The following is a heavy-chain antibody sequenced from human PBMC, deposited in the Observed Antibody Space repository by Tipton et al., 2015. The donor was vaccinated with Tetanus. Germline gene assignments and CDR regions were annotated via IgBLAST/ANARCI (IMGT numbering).Heavy chain of an antibody. V-gene: IGHV4-59*01. CDR3: ARIRQVGKPGPFFDY. CDR2: IYYSGST. J-gene: IGHJ4*02. CDR1: GGSINSYY. Sequence: TLSLTCTVSGGSINSYYWSWIRQPPGKGLEWIGNIYYSGSTNYNPSLRSRVTISVDTSKNQFSLKLSSVTAADTAVYYCARIRQVGKPGPFFDYWGQVTLVTVSS. D-gene: IGHD7-27*01.